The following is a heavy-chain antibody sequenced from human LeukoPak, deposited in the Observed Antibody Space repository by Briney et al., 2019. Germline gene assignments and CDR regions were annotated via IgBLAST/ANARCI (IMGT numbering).Heavy chain of an antibody. D-gene: IGHD1-26*01. CDR3: ARVAPLASWDRYH. CDR1: GFTFSDYY. CDR2: ISSSGSTI. Sequence: GGSLRLSCAAFGFTFSDYYMSWIRQAPGKGLEWVSYISSSGSTIYYADSVKGRFTISRDNAKNSLYLQMNSLRAEDTAVYYCARVAPLASWDRYHWGQGTLVTVSS. J-gene: IGHJ5*02. V-gene: IGHV3-11*01.